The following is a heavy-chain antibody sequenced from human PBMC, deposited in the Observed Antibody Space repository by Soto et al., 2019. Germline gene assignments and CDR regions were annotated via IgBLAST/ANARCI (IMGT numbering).Heavy chain of an antibody. CDR1: GFAFSSYS. Sequence: AGSMILSCAASGFAFSSYSMNWVRQAPGKGLEWVSSISSSSSYIYYADSVKGRFTISRDNAKNSLYLQMNSLRAEDTAVYYCARDYGGYDYIWGSYVSSYFDYWGQGTLVTVSS. D-gene: IGHD3-16*01. CDR3: ARDYGGYDYIWGSYVSSYFDY. J-gene: IGHJ4*02. V-gene: IGHV3-21*01. CDR2: ISSSSSYI.